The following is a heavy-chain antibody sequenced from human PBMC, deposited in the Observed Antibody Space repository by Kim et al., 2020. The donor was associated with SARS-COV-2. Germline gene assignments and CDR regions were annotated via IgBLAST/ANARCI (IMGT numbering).Heavy chain of an antibody. CDR3: ARGDDPGTYDFWSGYTPHWYFDL. Sequence: SETLSLTCTVSGGSISSGGYYWSWIRQHPGKGLEWIGYIYYSGSTYYNPSLKSRVTISVDTSKNQFSLKLSSVTAADTAVYYCARGDDPGTYDFWSGYTPHWYFDLWGRGTLVTVSS. CDR1: GGSISSGGYY. J-gene: IGHJ2*01. D-gene: IGHD3-3*01. CDR2: IYYSGST. V-gene: IGHV4-31*03.